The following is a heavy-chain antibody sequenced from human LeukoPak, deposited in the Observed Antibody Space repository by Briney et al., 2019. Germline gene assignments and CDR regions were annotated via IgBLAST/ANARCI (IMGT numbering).Heavy chain of an antibody. CDR3: VKDANWACDS. V-gene: IGHV3-30*02. Sequence: GGSLRLSCAASGFTFSTNAMHWVRQAPGKGLEWVAHIKSDGKNKWYSDSVRGRLTISRDTSKNTLYLQMNSLRVDDTAVYYCVKDANWACDSWGQGTLVTVSS. CDR2: IKSDGKNK. D-gene: IGHD7-27*01. J-gene: IGHJ5*01. CDR1: GFTFSTNA.